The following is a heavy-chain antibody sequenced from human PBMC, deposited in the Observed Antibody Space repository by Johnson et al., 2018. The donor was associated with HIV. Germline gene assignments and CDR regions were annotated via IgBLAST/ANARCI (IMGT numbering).Heavy chain of an antibody. Sequence: EKLVESGGDLVQPGGSLRLSCVGSGFTFSTNWMHWVRQAPGKGPVWVSRISSDGGSSYSATSVKGRFTISRDNSKNTLFLQMGSLRAEDMAVYYCARRAHDAFDIWGQGTMVTVSS. V-gene: IGHV3-64*01. CDR1: GFTFSTNW. CDR3: ARRAHDAFDI. CDR2: ISSDGGSS. J-gene: IGHJ3*02.